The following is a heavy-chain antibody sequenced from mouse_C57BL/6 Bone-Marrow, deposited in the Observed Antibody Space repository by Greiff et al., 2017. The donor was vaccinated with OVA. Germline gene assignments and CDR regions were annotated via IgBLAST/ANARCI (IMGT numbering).Heavy chain of an antibody. D-gene: IGHD1-1*01. CDR3: ARSNITTSVGYAMDY. Sequence: QVQLQQSGAELVRPGTSVKMSCKASGYTFTNYWIGWAKQRPGHGLEWIGDIYPGGGYTNYNEKFKGKATLTADKSYSTAYMQFSSLTSEDSAIYYCARSNITTSVGYAMDYWGQGTSVTVSS. J-gene: IGHJ4*01. V-gene: IGHV1-63*01. CDR1: GYTFTNYW. CDR2: IYPGGGYT.